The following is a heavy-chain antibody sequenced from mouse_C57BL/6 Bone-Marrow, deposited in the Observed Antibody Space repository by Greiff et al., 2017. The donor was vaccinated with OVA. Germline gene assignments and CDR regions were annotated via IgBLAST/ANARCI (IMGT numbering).Heavy chain of an antibody. CDR3: ARKLDYDVVDY. V-gene: IGHV1-55*01. Sequence: QVQLQQPGAELVKPGASVKMSCKASGYTFTSYWITWVKQRPGQGLEWIGDSYPGSGSTNYNEKFKSKATLTVDTSSSTAYMQLSSLTSEDSAVYYCARKLDYDVVDYWGQGTTLTVSS. CDR1: GYTFTSYW. CDR2: SYPGSGST. D-gene: IGHD2-4*01. J-gene: IGHJ2*01.